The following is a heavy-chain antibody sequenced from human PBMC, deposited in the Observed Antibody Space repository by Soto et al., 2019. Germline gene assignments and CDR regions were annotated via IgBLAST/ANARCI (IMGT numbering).Heavy chain of an antibody. V-gene: IGHV2-5*01. J-gene: IGHJ5*02. CDR2: IYWNDDK. CDR3: ARRLTQYSTSWQYNWFDP. D-gene: IGHD2-2*01. CDR1: GFSLTTTRVG. Sequence: SGPTLVNRTHTLTLTCTFCGFSLTTTRVGVGWIRGPAGKGLEWLALIYWNDDKRYSPSLKNKLTITKDTSKNQVVLTMTNMDHVDTATYFCARRLTQYSTSWQYNWFDPWGQGTLVTVSS.